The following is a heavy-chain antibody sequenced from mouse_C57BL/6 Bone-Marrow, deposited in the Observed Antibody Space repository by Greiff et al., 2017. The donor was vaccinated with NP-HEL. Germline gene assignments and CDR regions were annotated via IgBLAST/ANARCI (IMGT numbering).Heavy chain of an antibody. CDR1: GFTFSDYG. V-gene: IGHV5-15*01. CDR3: ARKTTVVATDYSMDY. D-gene: IGHD1-1*01. CDR2: ISNLAYSS. J-gene: IGHJ4*01. Sequence: EVKLMESGGGLVQPGGSLKLSCAASGFTFSDYGMAWVRQAPRKGPEWVAFISNLAYSSYYADTVTGRFTISRENAKNPLYLEMSGLRSEDTAMYYFARKTTVVATDYSMDYWGQGTSVTVSS.